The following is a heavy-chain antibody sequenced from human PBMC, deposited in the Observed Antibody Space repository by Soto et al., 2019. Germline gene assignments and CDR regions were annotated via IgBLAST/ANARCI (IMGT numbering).Heavy chain of an antibody. CDR1: GGSINNNFW. CDR3: VRGNDNYDFWNNWGLDP. Sequence: PSETLSLTCAVSGGSINNNFWSWVRQPPGKGLEWIGEIYQTGSINYNPSLRSRVTISVDKSKNQLSLKVDSVTAADTAFYYCVRGNDNYDFWNNWGLDPWGQGTLVTVSS. D-gene: IGHD3-3*01. V-gene: IGHV4-4*02. J-gene: IGHJ5*02. CDR2: IYQTGSI.